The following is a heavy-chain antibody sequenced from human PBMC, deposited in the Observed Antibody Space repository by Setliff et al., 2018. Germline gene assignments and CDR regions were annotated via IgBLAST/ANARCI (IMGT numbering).Heavy chain of an antibody. CDR3: VRDYWGSYDN. CDR2: INPHGSEK. Sequence: GGSLRLSCTASGLSYTNDWVSWVRQAPGKGLEWLASINPHGSEKYYADSVKGRFTISRDNAKNSLSLQMNNLRTEDTAVYYCVRDYWGSYDNWGQGTLVTVSS. CDR1: GLSYTNDW. V-gene: IGHV3-7*01. D-gene: IGHD1-26*01. J-gene: IGHJ4*02.